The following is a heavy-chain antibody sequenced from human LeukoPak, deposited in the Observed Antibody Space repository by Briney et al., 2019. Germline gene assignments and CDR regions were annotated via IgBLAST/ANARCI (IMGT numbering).Heavy chain of an antibody. V-gene: IGHV3-23*01. CDR1: GFTFGNDA. CDR2: ISDAGDRT. CDR3: AKDRSVAVTNTDGYFDY. J-gene: IGHJ4*02. Sequence: GGSLRLSCAASGFTFGNDAINWVRRAPGKGLEWVSGISDAGDRTYYAASVKGRFTISRYNSKNTLYLQMNSLRAEDTAIYFCAKDRSVAVTNTDGYFDYWGQGTLVTVSS. D-gene: IGHD6-19*01.